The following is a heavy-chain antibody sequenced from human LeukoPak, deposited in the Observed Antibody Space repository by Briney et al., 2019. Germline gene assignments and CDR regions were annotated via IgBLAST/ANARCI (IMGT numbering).Heavy chain of an antibody. CDR1: GFTFSSYA. Sequence: PGGSLRLSCAASGFTFSSYAMSWVRQAPGKGLEWVSAISGSGGSTYYADSVKGRFTISRDNSKNTLYLQMNSLRAEDTAVYYCAKRSIIEGGYGMDVWGQGTTVTVSS. CDR3: AKRSIIEGGYGMDV. CDR2: ISGSGGST. D-gene: IGHD3-16*01. V-gene: IGHV3-23*01. J-gene: IGHJ6*02.